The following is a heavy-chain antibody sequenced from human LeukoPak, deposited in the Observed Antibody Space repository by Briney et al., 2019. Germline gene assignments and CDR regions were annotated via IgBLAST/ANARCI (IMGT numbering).Heavy chain of an antibody. CDR3: ARAPSYGSANYYFDY. V-gene: IGHV4-38-2*02. J-gene: IGHJ4*02. D-gene: IGHD3-10*01. CDR2: IYHSGST. Sequence: SETLSLTCTVSGYSISSGYYWGWIRQPPGKGLEWIGSIYHSGSTYYNPSLKSRVTISVDTSKNQFSLKLSSVTAADTAVYYCARAPSYGSANYYFDYWGQGTLVTVSS. CDR1: GYSISSGYY.